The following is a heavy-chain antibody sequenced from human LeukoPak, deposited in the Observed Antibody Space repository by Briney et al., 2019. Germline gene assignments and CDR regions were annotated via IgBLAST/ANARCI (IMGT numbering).Heavy chain of an antibody. CDR1: GGTFSSYA. V-gene: IGHV1-69*05. CDR3: ARGPAAPIYNWFDP. CDR2: IIPIFGTA. D-gene: IGHD2-2*01. Sequence: SVKVSCKASGGTFSSYAISWVRQAPGQGLGWMGGIIPIFGTANYAQKFQGRVTITTDESTSTAYMELSSLRSEDTAVYYCARGPAAPIYNWFDPWGQGTLVTVSS. J-gene: IGHJ5*02.